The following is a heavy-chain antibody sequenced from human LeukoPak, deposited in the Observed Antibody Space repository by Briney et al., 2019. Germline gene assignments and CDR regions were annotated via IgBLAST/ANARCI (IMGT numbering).Heavy chain of an antibody. Sequence: SETLSLTCAVYGGSFSGYYWSWIRQPPGKGLEWIGEINHSGSTSYNPSLKSRVTISVDTSKNQFSLKLSSVTAADTAVYYCARARYSSSWYSRGWFDPWGQGTLVTVSS. CDR3: ARARYSSSWYSRGWFDP. CDR1: GGSFSGYY. CDR2: INHSGST. D-gene: IGHD6-13*01. V-gene: IGHV4-34*01. J-gene: IGHJ5*02.